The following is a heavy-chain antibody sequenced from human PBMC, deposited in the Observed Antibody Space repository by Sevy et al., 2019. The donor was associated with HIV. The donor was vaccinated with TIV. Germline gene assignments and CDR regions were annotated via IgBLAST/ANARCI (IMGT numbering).Heavy chain of an antibody. CDR3: ARGRQAYVGVVPSTVPFDY. V-gene: IGHV4-34*01. CDR1: GGSFSGYF. J-gene: IGHJ4*02. CDR2: INHTGSL. D-gene: IGHD2-2*01. Sequence: SETLSLTCAVSGGSFSGYFWNWIRQSPGKGLEWIGEINHTGSLKYNPSLKSRVTISVDASESQLSLHLRSVTAADTAVYYCARGRQAYVGVVPSTVPFDYWGRGTLVTVSS.